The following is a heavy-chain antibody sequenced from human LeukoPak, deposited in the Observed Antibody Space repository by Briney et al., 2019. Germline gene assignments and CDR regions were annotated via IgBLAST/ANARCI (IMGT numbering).Heavy chain of an antibody. CDR3: AKGYCGSTSCYSGLD. Sequence: AGGSLRLSCAASGFIFSTYAMHWVRQAPGKGLEWVAFIRYNGNNKYYADSVKGRFTISRDNSKNTLYLQMNSLRAEDTAVYYCAKGYCGSTSCYSGLDWGQGTLVTVSS. D-gene: IGHD2-2*01. CDR1: GFIFSTYA. J-gene: IGHJ4*02. CDR2: IRYNGNNK. V-gene: IGHV3-30*02.